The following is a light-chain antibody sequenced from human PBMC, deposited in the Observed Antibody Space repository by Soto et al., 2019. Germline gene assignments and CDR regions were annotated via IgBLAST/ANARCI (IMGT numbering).Light chain of an antibody. CDR3: QQYDSYSRT. CDR1: QSITVW. Sequence: DIQMTQSPSTLSASVGDRVTITCRASQSITVWLAWYQQKPGKAPKLLIYDASSLESGVPSRFSGSGSGTEFTLTISSVQPDDFATYYCQQYDSYSRTFGQGTKVDIK. J-gene: IGKJ1*01. CDR2: DAS. V-gene: IGKV1-5*01.